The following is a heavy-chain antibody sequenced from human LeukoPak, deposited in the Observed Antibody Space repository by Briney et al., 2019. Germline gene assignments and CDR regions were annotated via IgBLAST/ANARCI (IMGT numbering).Heavy chain of an antibody. CDR3: ARGRVAAALYY. CDR2: ISSSSSTI. V-gene: IGHV3-48*04. J-gene: IGHJ4*02. D-gene: IGHD6-13*01. Sequence: GGSLRLSCAASGFTFSSYSMNWVRQAPGKGLEWVSYISSSSSTIYYADSVKGRFTISRDNAKNSLYLQMNSLRAEDTAVYYCARGRVAAALYYWGQGTLVTVSS. CDR1: GFTFSSYS.